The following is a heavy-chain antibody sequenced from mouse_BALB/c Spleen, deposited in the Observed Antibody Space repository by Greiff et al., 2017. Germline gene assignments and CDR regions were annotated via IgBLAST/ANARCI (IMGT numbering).Heavy chain of an antibody. J-gene: IGHJ4*01. V-gene: IGHV14-3*02. D-gene: IGHD2-4*01. CDR1: GFNIKDTY. Sequence: EVQLQESGAELVKPGASVKLSCTASGFNIKDTYMHWVKQRPEQGLEWIGRIDPANGNTKYDPKFQGKATITADTSSSTAYMQLSSLTSEDSAVYYCTRRGIYYDYDVRVYYAMDYWGQGTSVTVSS. CDR2: IDPANGNT. CDR3: TRRGIYYDYDVRVYYAMDY.